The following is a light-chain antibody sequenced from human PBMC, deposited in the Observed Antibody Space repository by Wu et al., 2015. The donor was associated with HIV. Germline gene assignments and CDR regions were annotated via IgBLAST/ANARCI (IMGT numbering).Light chain of an antibody. J-gene: IGKJ2*01. CDR2: AAS. CDR1: QSVTSSY. Sequence: EIVLTQSPGTLSLSPGERATLPCRASQSVTSSYLAWYQQKPGQAPRLLIYAASSRATGIPDRFSGSGSGTDFTLTINRLEPEDFAVYYCQHYGRSPPYTFGQGTRLDIK. CDR3: QHYGRSPPYT. V-gene: IGKV3-20*01.